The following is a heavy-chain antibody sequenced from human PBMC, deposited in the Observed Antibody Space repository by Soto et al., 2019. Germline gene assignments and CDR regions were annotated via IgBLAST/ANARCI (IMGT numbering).Heavy chain of an antibody. J-gene: IGHJ5*02. CDR1: GFTVRSYA. Sequence: GGSPGLSCAASGFTVRSYAMHWVRQAPGKGLEWVALILYDGTNKYYADSVKGRFTISRDNSKNTLFLHMNGLRPEDTAVYYCARAPQYCSDGTCYSANWLDPWGQGTLVTVSS. D-gene: IGHD2-15*01. CDR3: ARAPQYCSDGTCYSANWLDP. V-gene: IGHV3-30-3*01. CDR2: ILYDGTNK.